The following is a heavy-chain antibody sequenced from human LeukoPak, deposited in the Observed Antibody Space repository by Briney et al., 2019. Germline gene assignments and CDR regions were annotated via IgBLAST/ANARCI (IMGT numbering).Heavy chain of an antibody. D-gene: IGHD2-21*02. V-gene: IGHV4-34*01. CDR2: IYQSKYT. CDR3: ARIRCSPGDDSCYNY. J-gene: IGHJ4*02. CDR1: GVSFSGNY. Sequence: PWETLSLTCGVRGVSFSGNYWSWIRQSPGKGLEWIGEIYQSKYTTYKPSLKSRVTIWADTSVNQLSLRLTSVTAADTAIYYRARIRCSPGDDSCYNYWGRGTLVTVS.